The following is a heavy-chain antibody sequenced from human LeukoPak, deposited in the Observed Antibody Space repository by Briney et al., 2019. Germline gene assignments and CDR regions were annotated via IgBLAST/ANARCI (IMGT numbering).Heavy chain of an antibody. D-gene: IGHD3-16*02. CDR1: GGSFSGDY. CDR2: INHSGST. V-gene: IGHV4-34*01. J-gene: IGHJ4*02. CDR3: ARGNYDYVWGSYRYRETNYFDY. Sequence: SETLSLTCAVYGGSFSGDYWSWIRQPPGKGLEWIGEINHSGSTNYNPSLKSRVTISVDTSKNQVSLKLSSVTAADTAVYYCARGNYDYVWGSYRYRETNYFDYWGQGTLVTVSS.